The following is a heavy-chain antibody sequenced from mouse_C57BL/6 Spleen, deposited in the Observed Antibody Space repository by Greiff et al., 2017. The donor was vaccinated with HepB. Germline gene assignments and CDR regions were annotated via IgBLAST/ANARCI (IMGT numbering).Heavy chain of an antibody. CDR2: IDPSDSET. J-gene: IGHJ4*01. D-gene: IGHD4-1*01. CDR3: ARSANFFYAMDY. CDR1: GYTFTSYW. V-gene: IGHV1-52*01. Sequence: QVQLQQPGAELVRPGSSVKLSCKASGYTFTSYWMHWVKQRPIQGLEWIGNIDPSDSETHYNQKFKDKATLTVDKSSGTAYMQLSSLTSEDSAVYYCARSANFFYAMDYWGQGTSVTVSS.